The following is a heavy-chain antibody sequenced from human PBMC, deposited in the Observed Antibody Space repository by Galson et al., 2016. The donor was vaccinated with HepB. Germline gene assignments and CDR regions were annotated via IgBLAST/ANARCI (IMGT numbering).Heavy chain of an antibody. V-gene: IGHV4-4*02. J-gene: IGHJ5*02. CDR2: INHSGST. CDR3: ARGRDFWSGYYTSWFDP. Sequence: SETLSLTCVVSGGSVSSSNWWTWVRQSPGKGLEWIGEINHSGSTNYNPSLKSRVTISVDTSKNQFSLKLSSVTAADTAVYYCARGRDFWSGYYTSWFDPWGQGTLVTVSS. CDR1: GGSVSSSNW. D-gene: IGHD3-3*01.